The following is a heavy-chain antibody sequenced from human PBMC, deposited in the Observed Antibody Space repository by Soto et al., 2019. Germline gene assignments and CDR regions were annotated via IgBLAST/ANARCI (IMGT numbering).Heavy chain of an antibody. Sequence: KPSETLSLTCTVSGGSISSSSYYWGWIRQPPGKGLEWIGSIYYSGSTYYNPSLKSRVTISVDTSKNQFSLKLSSVTAADAAVYYCARRSHDYGDYFDYWGQGTLVTVSS. J-gene: IGHJ4*02. V-gene: IGHV4-39*01. CDR1: GGSISSSSYY. D-gene: IGHD4-17*01. CDR3: ARRSHDYGDYFDY. CDR2: IYYSGST.